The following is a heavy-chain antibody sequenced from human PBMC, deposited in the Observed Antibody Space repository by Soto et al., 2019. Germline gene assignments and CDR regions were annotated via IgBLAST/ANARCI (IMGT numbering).Heavy chain of an antibody. CDR1: RGSINNYY. J-gene: IGHJ4*02. Sequence: SETLSLTCTVSRGSINNYYWTLIRQPPGKGLEWIGYVSYSGRTNYNPSLKSRVNMFVDKSKNQFSLNLTSVTAADTAVYYCAARHFWSRPWTDRRLDYWGQGTLVTVSS. CDR3: AARHFWSRPWTDRRLDY. V-gene: IGHV4-59*03. CDR2: VSYSGRT. D-gene: IGHD3-3*02.